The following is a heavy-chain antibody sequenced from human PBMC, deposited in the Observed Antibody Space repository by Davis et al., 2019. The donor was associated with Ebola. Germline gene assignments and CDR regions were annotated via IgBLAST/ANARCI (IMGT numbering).Heavy chain of an antibody. D-gene: IGHD6-19*01. CDR2: IKPFNGNT. Sequence: SVKVSCKASGYTFTGYYMHWVRQAPGQALEWMGWIKPFNGNTNYAQKFQDRVTITRDRSMSTAYMELSSLRSEDTAMYYCATSIDIAVARGESSAFDIWGQGTMVTVSS. J-gene: IGHJ3*02. CDR3: ATSIDIAVARGESSAFDI. V-gene: IGHV1-45*02. CDR1: GYTFTGYY.